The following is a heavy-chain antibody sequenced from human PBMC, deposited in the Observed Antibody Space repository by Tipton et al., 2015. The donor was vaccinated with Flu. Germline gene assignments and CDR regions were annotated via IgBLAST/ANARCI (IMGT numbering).Heavy chain of an antibody. Sequence: SLRLSCAASGFTFSSYWMHWVRQAPGKGLVWVSRINSDGSSTSYSDSVKGRFTISRDNAKNTLYLQMNSLRAEDTAVYYCARDIDTLWIGEWTFDYWGQGTLVTVSS. V-gene: IGHV3-74*01. CDR1: GFTFSSYW. CDR3: ARDIDTLWIGEWTFDY. D-gene: IGHD3-10*01. CDR2: INSDGSST. J-gene: IGHJ4*02.